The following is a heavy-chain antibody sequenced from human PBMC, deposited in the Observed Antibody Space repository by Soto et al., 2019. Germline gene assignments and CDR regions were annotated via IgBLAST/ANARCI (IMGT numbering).Heavy chain of an antibody. CDR1: GYTFTGYY. D-gene: IGHD2-2*02. V-gene: IGHV1-2*02. J-gene: IGHJ6*02. Sequence: GASVKVSCKASGYTFTGYYMHWVRQAPGQGLEWMGWINPNSGGTNYAQKFQGRVTMTRDTSISTAYMELSRLRSDDTAVYYCANSGYCSSTSGYKGYYYYYGMDVWGQGTTVTVSS. CDR2: INPNSGGT. CDR3: ANSGYCSSTSGYKGYYYYYGMDV.